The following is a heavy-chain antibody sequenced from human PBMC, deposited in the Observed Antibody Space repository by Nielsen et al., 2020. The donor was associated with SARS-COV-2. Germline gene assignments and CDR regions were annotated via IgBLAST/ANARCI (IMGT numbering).Heavy chain of an antibody. CDR2: ISSSGSTT. J-gene: IGHJ3*02. CDR1: GFTFRDYY. Sequence: GGSLRLSCAASGFTFRDYYMSWIRQAPGKGLEWVSYISSSGSTTYYADSVKGRFTISKNNAKNSLYLQMNSLRAEDTAVYYCARDGSNYDYVWGSYRRHDAFDIWGQGTMVTVSS. CDR3: ARDGSNYDYVWGSYRRHDAFDI. V-gene: IGHV3-11*01. D-gene: IGHD3-16*02.